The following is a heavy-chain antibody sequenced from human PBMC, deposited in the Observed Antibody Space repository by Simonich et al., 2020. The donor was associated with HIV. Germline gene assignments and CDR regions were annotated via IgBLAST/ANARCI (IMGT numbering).Heavy chain of an antibody. CDR2: INHSGNT. V-gene: IGHV4-34*01. CDR3: ARRRAVAGHFDY. D-gene: IGHD6-19*01. Sequence: QVQLQQWGAGLLKPSETLSLTCAVYNGSFSGDFWSWIRQPPGKGLAWIGEINHSGNTNYNPSLKSRVTISVDTSKNQFSLKLNSVTAADTAVYYCARRRAVAGHFDYCGQGTLVTVSS. J-gene: IGHJ4*02. CDR1: NGSFSGDF.